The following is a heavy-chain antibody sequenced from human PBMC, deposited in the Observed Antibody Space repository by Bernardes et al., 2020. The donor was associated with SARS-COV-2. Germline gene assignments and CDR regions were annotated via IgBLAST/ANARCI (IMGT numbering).Heavy chain of an antibody. CDR1: GFTFSSHW. J-gene: IGHJ4*02. CDR3: ARSTYYYDSSDFTY. D-gene: IGHD3-22*01. Sequence: GGSLRLSCAASGFTFSSHWMHWVRQAPGKGLVWVSRISSDGSTTSYADSVKGRFTISRDNAKNTLYLQMNSLRAEDTAVYYCARSTYYYDSSDFTYWGQGTLVTVSS. CDR2: ISSDGSTT. V-gene: IGHV3-74*01.